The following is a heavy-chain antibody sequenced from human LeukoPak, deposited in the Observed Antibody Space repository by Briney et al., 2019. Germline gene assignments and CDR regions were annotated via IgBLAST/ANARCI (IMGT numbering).Heavy chain of an antibody. Sequence: GGSLRLSCAASRFTFSIYEVNWVRQAPGEGLEWVSYISSSGSTIYYADSVKGPFTISTDNSKKTLYMQIYRLRAKDTAVYYSAKRWGLELLYYYYMDVWRKGTTVSVCS. D-gene: IGHD1-7*01. J-gene: IGHJ6*03. CDR2: ISSSGSTI. V-gene: IGHV3-48*03. CDR3: AKRWGLELLYYYYMDV. CDR1: RFTFSIYE.